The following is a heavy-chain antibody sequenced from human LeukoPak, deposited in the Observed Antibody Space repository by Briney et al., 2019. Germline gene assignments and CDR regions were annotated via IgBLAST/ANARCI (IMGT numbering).Heavy chain of an antibody. D-gene: IGHD2-2*01. Sequence: PGGSLRLSCTASGFTFGDYAMSWVRQAPGKGLEWVSAISGSGGSTYYADSVKGRFTISRDNSKNTLYLQMNGLRAEDTAVYYCAKDPPVDCSSTSCYGVHDAFDIWGQGTMVTVSS. CDR1: GFTFGDYA. CDR3: AKDPPVDCSSTSCYGVHDAFDI. CDR2: ISGSGGST. J-gene: IGHJ3*02. V-gene: IGHV3-23*01.